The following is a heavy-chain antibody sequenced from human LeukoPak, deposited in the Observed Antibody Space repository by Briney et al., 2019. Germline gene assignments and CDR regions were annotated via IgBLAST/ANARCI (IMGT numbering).Heavy chain of an antibody. J-gene: IGHJ5*02. D-gene: IGHD3-16*01. CDR3: ARFTPQGYGWGGYDRFDP. CDR1: GGSISSYY. CDR2: IYYSGST. V-gene: IGHV4-59*01. Sequence: PSETLSLTCTVSGGSISSYYWNWIRQPPGKGLEWIGYIYYSGSTNYNPSLKSRVTISVDTSKNQFSLNLTSVTAADTAVYYCARFTPQGYGWGGYDRFDPWGQGTLVTVSS.